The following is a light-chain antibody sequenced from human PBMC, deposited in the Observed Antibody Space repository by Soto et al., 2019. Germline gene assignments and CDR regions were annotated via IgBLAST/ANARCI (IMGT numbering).Light chain of an antibody. CDR2: RNN. CDR3: QSYDSSLSGWGI. CDR1: SSNIGAGYD. J-gene: IGLJ2*01. Sequence: QSVLTQPPSVSGAPGQRVTISCTGSSSNIGAGYDVYWYQQLPGTAPKLLIYRNNNRPSGVPDRFSGSKSGTSASLAITGLQAEDEADYYCQSYDSSLSGWGIFGGGTEVTVL. V-gene: IGLV1-40*01.